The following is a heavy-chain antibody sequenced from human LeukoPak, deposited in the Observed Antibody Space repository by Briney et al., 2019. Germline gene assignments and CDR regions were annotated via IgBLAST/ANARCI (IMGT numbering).Heavy chain of an antibody. CDR2: ISRGSHTI. CDR3: ARELFTYYYDSSGYDY. J-gene: IGHJ4*02. CDR1: GFTFSSYD. Sequence: GGSLRLTCAASGFTFSSYDMNWVRQAPGKGLEWISYISRGSHTIYYADSVKGRFTISRDNAKNSLYLQINSLRAEDTAVYYCARELFTYYYDSSGYDYWGQGTLVTVSS. V-gene: IGHV3-48*01. D-gene: IGHD3-22*01.